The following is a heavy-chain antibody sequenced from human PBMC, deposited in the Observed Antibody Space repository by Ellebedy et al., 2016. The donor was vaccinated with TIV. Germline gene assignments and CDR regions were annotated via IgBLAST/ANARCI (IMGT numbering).Heavy chain of an antibody. D-gene: IGHD2-2*01. CDR3: ARHPYQFLTWFDP. CDR1: GDSISSGSYY. CDR2: ISSSGTT. Sequence: SETLSLTXTVSGDSISSGSYYWGWIRQSPGKGLEWIATISSSGTTYSKPSLKSRVTISMDKSKNQFSLKLSSVTAADTAVYYCARHPYQFLTWFDPWGQGTLVTVSS. V-gene: IGHV4-39*01. J-gene: IGHJ5*02.